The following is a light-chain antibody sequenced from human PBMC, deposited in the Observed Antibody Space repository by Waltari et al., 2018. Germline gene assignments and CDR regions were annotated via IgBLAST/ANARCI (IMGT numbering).Light chain of an antibody. J-gene: IGKJ2*02. CDR2: WAS. Sequence: DIVMTQSPDYLAVSLGERATINCKSSQSVLYSSNNKNYLAWYQQKPGQPPKLLIYWASTLESGVPDRFSGSGSGTDFTLTISSLQAEDVAVYYCQQYYSTRTFGQGTKLEIK. CDR3: QQYYSTRT. V-gene: IGKV4-1*01. CDR1: QSVLYSSNNKNY.